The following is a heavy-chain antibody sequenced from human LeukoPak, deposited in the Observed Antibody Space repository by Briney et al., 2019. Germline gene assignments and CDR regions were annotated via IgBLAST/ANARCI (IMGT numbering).Heavy chain of an antibody. V-gene: IGHV6-1*01. CDR2: TYRRSKWYN. D-gene: IGHD6-19*01. CDR3: ARSPSPYSSGWYFDY. J-gene: IGHJ4*02. Sequence: SQTLSLTCAISGDSVSINSAAWNWIRQSPSRGLEWLGRTYRRSKWYNDYAVSVKSRITINPDISKNQFSLQLNSVTPEDTAVYYCARSPSPYSSGWYFDYWGQGTLVTVSS. CDR1: GDSVSINSAA.